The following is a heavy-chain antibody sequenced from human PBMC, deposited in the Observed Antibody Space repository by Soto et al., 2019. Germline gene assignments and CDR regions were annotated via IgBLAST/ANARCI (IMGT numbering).Heavy chain of an antibody. J-gene: IGHJ4*02. CDR3: ARDHHVVVPAALFDY. Sequence: QVQLVESGGGAVQPGRSLRLSCAASGFTFSSYGMHWVRQAPGKGLEWVAVIWYDGRNKYYVDSVKGRFTISRDNSKNTLYLQMNSLRAEDTAVYYCARDHHVVVPAALFDYWGQGTLVTVSS. V-gene: IGHV3-33*01. CDR1: GFTFSSYG. D-gene: IGHD2-2*01. CDR2: IWYDGRNK.